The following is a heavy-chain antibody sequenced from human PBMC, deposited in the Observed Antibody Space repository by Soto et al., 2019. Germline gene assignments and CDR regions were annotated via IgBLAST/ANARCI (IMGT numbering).Heavy chain of an antibody. J-gene: IGHJ4*02. CDR1: GFTFSSYS. Sequence: EVQLVESGGGLVKPGGSLRLSCAASGFTFSSYSMNWVRQAPGKELEWVSSISSSSSYIYYADSVKGRFTISRDNAKNSLYLQMNSLRAEDTAVYYCARDLGIVVVTPNDYWGQGTLVTVSS. V-gene: IGHV3-21*01. D-gene: IGHD3-22*01. CDR2: ISSSSSYI. CDR3: ARDLGIVVVTPNDY.